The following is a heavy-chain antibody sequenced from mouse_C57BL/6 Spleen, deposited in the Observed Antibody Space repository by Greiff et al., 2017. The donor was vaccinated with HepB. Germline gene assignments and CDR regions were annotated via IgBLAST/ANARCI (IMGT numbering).Heavy chain of an antibody. D-gene: IGHD2-4*01. CDR3: ARSPFYYDYDVSFDY. CDR2: INPGSGGT. J-gene: IGHJ2*01. CDR1: GYAFTNYL. V-gene: IGHV1-54*01. Sequence: VQLQQSGAELVRPGTSVKVSCKASGYAFTNYLIEWVKQRPGQGLEWIGVINPGSGGTNYNEKFKGKATLTADKSSSTAYMQLSSLTSEDSAVYFCARSPFYYDYDVSFDYWGQGTTLTVSS.